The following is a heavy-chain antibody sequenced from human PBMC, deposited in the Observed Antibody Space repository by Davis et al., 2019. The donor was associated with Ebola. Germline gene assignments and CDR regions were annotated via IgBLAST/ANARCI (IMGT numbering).Heavy chain of an antibody. J-gene: IGHJ5*02. CDR3: ARDPGYCSGGSCSNWFDP. D-gene: IGHD2-15*01. CDR2: ISSSSTI. CDR1: GFTFSSYS. Sequence: GESLKISCAASGFTFSSYSMNCVRQAPGKGLEWVSYISSSSTIYYADSVKGRFTISRDNAKNSLYLQMNSLRDEDTAVYYCARDPGYCSGGSCSNWFDPWGQGTLVTVSS. V-gene: IGHV3-48*02.